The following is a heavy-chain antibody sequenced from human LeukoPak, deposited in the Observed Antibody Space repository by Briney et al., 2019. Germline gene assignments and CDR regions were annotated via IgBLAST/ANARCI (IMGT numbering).Heavy chain of an antibody. J-gene: IGHJ4*02. CDR2: ISGSGGST. CDR1: GFTFSSYA. Sequence: TGGSLRLSCAASGFTFSSYAMSWVRQAPGKGLEWVSAISGSGGSTYYADSVKGRFTISRDNSKNTLYLQVNSLRAEDTAVYYCAKVPYGSGSQKDYWGQGTLVTVSS. CDR3: AKVPYGSGSQKDY. D-gene: IGHD3-10*01. V-gene: IGHV3-23*01.